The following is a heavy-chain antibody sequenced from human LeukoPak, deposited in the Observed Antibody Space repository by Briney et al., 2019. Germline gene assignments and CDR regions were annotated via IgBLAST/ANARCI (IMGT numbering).Heavy chain of an antibody. CDR2: IYHSGGT. D-gene: IGHD3-22*01. V-gene: IGHV4-39*07. J-gene: IGHJ4*02. Sequence: SETLSLTCTVSGGSISSGDYYWSWIRQPPGKGLEWIGEIYHSGGTNYNPSLKSRVTISVDKSNNQFSLKLSSVTAADTAVYYCAREDSSGYIFDYWGQGILVTVSS. CDR1: GGSISSGDYY. CDR3: AREDSSGYIFDY.